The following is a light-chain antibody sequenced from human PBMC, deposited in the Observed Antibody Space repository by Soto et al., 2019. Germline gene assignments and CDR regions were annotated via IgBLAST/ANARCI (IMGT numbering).Light chain of an antibody. Sequence: IVLTQSPGTLSFTPQEIATLSCMASQSVSSYLAWYQQKPGQAPRLLIYDASNRATGIPARFSGSGSGTDFTLTISSLEPEDFAVYYCQQRSILPRTFGQGVKVDVK. V-gene: IGKV3-11*01. CDR3: QQRSILPRT. CDR1: QSVSSY. J-gene: IGKJ1*01. CDR2: DAS.